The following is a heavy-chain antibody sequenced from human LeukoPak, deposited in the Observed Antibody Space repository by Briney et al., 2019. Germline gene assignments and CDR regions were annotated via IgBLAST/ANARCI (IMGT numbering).Heavy chain of an antibody. CDR1: GFTFSNAW. CDR3: TTGYCSSTSCSP. CDR2: IKSKTDGGTT. Sequence: GGSLRLSCAASGFTFSNAWMSWVRQAPGKGLEWVGRIKSKTDGGTTDYAAPVKGRFTISRDDSKNTLYPQMNSLKTEDTAVYYCTTGYCSSTSCSPWGQGTLVTVSS. J-gene: IGHJ5*02. V-gene: IGHV3-15*01. D-gene: IGHD2-2*01.